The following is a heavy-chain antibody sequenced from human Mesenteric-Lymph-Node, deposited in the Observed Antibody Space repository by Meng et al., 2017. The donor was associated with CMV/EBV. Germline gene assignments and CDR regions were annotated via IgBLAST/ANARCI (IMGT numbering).Heavy chain of an antibody. CDR1: EFTFSRYW. CDR2: ISSEGSHT. V-gene: IGHV3-74*01. CDR3: ARGGPGAFDI. Sequence: GGSLRLSCAASEFTFSRYWMHWVRQVPGKGLLWVSYISSEGSHTTYADSVRGRFTISRDNAKNTLYLQMNSLRAEDTADYYCARGGPGAFDIWGQGTMVTVSS. D-gene: IGHD3-16*01. J-gene: IGHJ3*02.